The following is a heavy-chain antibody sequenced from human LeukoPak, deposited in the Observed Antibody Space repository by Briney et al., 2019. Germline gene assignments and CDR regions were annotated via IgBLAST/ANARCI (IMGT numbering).Heavy chain of an antibody. CDR1: GGSITDYH. V-gene: IGHV4-4*07. Sequence: SETLSLTCTVSGGSITDYHWIWIRQPAGKGLEWIGRLYTSGSTNYNPSLKSRVSMSVDTSKKQFSLRLSSVTAADTAVYYCARVSSSWYQDWYFDLWGRGTLVTVSS. CDR2: LYTSGST. D-gene: IGHD6-13*01. J-gene: IGHJ2*01. CDR3: ARVSSSWYQDWYFDL.